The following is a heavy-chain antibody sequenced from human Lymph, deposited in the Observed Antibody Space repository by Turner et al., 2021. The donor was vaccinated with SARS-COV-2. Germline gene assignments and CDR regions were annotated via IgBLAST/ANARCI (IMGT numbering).Heavy chain of an antibody. Sequence: EVQRVESGVGLVQPGGYLRLSCASSGFTFSYYWMGWVRQAPGKGLEWVANIKQDGSEKYYVDSVKGRFTISRDNAKNSLFLQMNSLRAEDTAVYYCARMGSSSWYFDYWGQGTLVTVSS. CDR1: GFTFSYYW. V-gene: IGHV3-7*01. J-gene: IGHJ4*02. D-gene: IGHD1-26*01. CDR2: IKQDGSEK. CDR3: ARMGSSSWYFDY.